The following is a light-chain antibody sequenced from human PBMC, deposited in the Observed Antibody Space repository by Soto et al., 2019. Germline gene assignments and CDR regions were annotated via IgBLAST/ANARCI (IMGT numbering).Light chain of an antibody. CDR1: QSVTNNY. Sequence: EIVLTQSPGTPSLSPGERATLSCRASQSVTNNYLDWFQQKPGQAPRLLIYDASIRADGIPDRFSGSGSETDFTLTISRLEPEDSAVYYCQQCSFSPRTFGQGTKVEIK. CDR2: DAS. V-gene: IGKV3-20*01. CDR3: QQCSFSPRT. J-gene: IGKJ1*01.